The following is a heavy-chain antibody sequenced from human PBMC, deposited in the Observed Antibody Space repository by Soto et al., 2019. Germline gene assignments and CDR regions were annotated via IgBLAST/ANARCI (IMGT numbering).Heavy chain of an antibody. CDR2: IYPGDSDT. CDR3: ARRSQLAWFDP. V-gene: IGHV5-51*01. CDR1: GYSFTSYW. Sequence: ESLTISCKGSGYSFTSYWIGLVRQMPGKGLEWMGIIYPGDSDTRYSPSFQGQVTISADKSISTAYLQWSSLKASDTAMYYRARRSQLAWFDPWGQGTLVTVSS. J-gene: IGHJ5*02. D-gene: IGHD6-13*01.